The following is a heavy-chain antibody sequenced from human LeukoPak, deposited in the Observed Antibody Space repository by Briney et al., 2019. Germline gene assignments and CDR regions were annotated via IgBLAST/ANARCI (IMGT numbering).Heavy chain of an antibody. CDR1: GGSISSGDYY. D-gene: IGHD1-26*01. Sequence: SQTLSLTCTVSGGSISSGDYYWSWIRQPPGKGLEWTGYIYYSGGTYYNPSLKSRVTISVDTSKNQFSLKLSSVTAADTAVYYCARDGWRGSYYFDYWGQGTLVTVSS. J-gene: IGHJ4*02. CDR3: ARDGWRGSYYFDY. V-gene: IGHV4-30-4*08. CDR2: IYYSGGT.